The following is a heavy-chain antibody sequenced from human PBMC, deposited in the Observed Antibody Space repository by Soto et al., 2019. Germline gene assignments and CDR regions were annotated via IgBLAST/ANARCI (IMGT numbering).Heavy chain of an antibody. Sequence: EVHLVESGGGLVKPGGSLRLSCAVSGFTFSSCTMNWVRQAPGKGLEWVSSISPSTSHIYYADSVKGRFTISRDNAKNSLCLQMHSLRAEDTAVYYCSGCSGGACHQSYGMDVWGQGTTVTVSS. CDR2: ISPSTSHI. CDR3: SGCSGGACHQSYGMDV. CDR1: GFTFSSCT. J-gene: IGHJ6*02. V-gene: IGHV3-21*01. D-gene: IGHD2-15*01.